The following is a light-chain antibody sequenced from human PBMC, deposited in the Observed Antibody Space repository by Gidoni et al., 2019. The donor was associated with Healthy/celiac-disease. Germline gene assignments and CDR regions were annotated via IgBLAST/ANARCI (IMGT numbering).Light chain of an antibody. CDR1: SSAVGSYNL. V-gene: IGLV2-23*01. Sequence: QSALTQPASVCGSPGQSITISCTGTSSAVGSYNLVSWYQQHPGKAPKLMIYEGSKRPSGVSNRFSGSKSGNTASLTISGLQAEDEADYYCCSYAGSSPVFGGGTKLTVL. CDR3: CSYAGSSPV. J-gene: IGLJ2*01. CDR2: EGS.